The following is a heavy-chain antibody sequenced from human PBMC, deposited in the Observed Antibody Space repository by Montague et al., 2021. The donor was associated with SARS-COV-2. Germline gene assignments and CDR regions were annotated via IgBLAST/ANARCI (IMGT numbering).Heavy chain of an antibody. D-gene: IGHD6-13*01. CDR3: ARVDAASGTPYCDY. CDR1: GGSISSGSYS. J-gene: IGHJ4*02. Sequence: TLSLTCTVSGGSISSGSYSWSWIRQGAGKGLEWIGNIYYSGSAYYXWSLRSRATLSVDTSKNQFSLNLSSVTAADTAVYYCARVDAASGTPYCDYWGQGTLVTVSS. V-gene: IGHV4-31*03. CDR2: IYYSGSA.